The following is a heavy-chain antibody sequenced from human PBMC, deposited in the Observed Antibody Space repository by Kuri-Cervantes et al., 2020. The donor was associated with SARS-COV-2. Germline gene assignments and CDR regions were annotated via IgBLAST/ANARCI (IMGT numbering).Heavy chain of an antibody. J-gene: IGHJ6*03. D-gene: IGHD3-10*01. CDR2: MNPNSGNT. V-gene: IGHV1-8*01. Sequence: ASVKVSCKVSGYTLTELSMHWVRQATGQGLEWMGWMNPNSGNTGYAQKFQGRVTMTRNTSISTAYMELSSLRSEDTAVYYCARDGLWFRELRYMDVWGKGTTVTVSS. CDR3: ARDGLWFRELRYMDV. CDR1: GYTLTELS.